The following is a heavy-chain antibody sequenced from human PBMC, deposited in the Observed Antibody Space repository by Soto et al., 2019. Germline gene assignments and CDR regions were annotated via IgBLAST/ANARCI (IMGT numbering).Heavy chain of an antibody. D-gene: IGHD3-3*01. CDR3: ARDGKYDFWSGYLGWFDP. V-gene: IGHV3-33*01. CDR1: GFTFSSYG. Sequence: GGSLRLSCAASGFTFSSYGMHWVRQAPGKGLEWVAVIWYDGSNKYYADSVKGRFTISRDNSKNTLYLQMNSLRAEDTAVYYCARDGKYDFWSGYLGWFDPWGQGTLVTVSS. CDR2: IWYDGSNK. J-gene: IGHJ5*02.